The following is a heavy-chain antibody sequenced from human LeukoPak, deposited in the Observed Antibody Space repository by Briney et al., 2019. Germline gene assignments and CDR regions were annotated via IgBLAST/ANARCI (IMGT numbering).Heavy chain of an antibody. CDR1: GFTFSSYW. CDR2: IKQDGSEK. CDR3: AKVPVLRYFDWLSPLTHHDAFDI. D-gene: IGHD3-9*01. Sequence: PGGSLRLSCAASGFTFSSYWMSWVRQAPGKGLEWVANIKQDGSEKYYVDSVKGRFTISRDNAKNSLYLQMNSLRAEDTAVYYCAKVPVLRYFDWLSPLTHHDAFDIWGQGTMVTVSS. J-gene: IGHJ3*02. V-gene: IGHV3-7*01.